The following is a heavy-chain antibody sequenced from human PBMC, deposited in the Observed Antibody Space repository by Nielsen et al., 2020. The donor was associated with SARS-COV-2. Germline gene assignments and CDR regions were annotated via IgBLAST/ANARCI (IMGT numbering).Heavy chain of an antibody. D-gene: IGHD6-19*01. V-gene: IGHV3-23*01. CDR1: GFTISTYA. J-gene: IGHJ4*02. CDR3: AKRSGYTSGWYGDY. Sequence: GGSLRLSCVVSGFTISTYAMSWVRQAPGKGLKWVPAISASTYYADSVKGRFTISRDNSKNTLYLQMNSLRAEDTAVYYCAKRSGYTSGWYGDYWGQGTLVTVSS. CDR2: ISAST.